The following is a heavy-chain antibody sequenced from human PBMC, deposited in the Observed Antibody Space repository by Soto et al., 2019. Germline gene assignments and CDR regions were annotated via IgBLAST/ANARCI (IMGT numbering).Heavy chain of an antibody. Sequence: GASVKVSCKASGYTFTSYDINWVRQATGQGLEWMGWMNPNSGNTGYAQKFQGRVTMTRNTSISTAYMELSSLRSEDTAVYYCARFCGGSCYPYYYYYYGMDVWGQGTTVTVSS. J-gene: IGHJ6*02. CDR2: MNPNSGNT. V-gene: IGHV1-8*01. CDR3: ARFCGGSCYPYYYYYYGMDV. CDR1: GYTFTSYD. D-gene: IGHD2-15*01.